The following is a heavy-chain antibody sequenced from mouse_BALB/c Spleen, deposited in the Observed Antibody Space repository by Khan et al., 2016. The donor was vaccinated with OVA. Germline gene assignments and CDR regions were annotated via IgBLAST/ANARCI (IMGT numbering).Heavy chain of an antibody. Sequence: QVRLQQSGAELVRPGVSVKISCKGSGYTFTDFTMHWVKLSHAMSLEWIGVISTYYGDATYNQKFKDKATMTVDKSSSTAYMELARLTSEDSAIXFCTRGGGGNRFAYWGQGTLVTVSA. V-gene: IGHV1S137*01. J-gene: IGHJ3*01. CDR1: GYTFTDFT. CDR3: TRGGGGNRFAY. CDR2: ISTYYGDA.